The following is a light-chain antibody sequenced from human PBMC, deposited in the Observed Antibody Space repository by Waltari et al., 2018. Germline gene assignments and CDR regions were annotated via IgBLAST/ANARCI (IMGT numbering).Light chain of an antibody. J-gene: IGKJ5*01. V-gene: IGKV3-11*01. CDR2: DAS. Sequence: EIVLTQSPSTLSLSPGEIATLSCRASQSVSSYLACYQQKPGQAPWLPIYDASNRATGIPARFSGSGSGTDFTLTISSLEPEDFAVYYCQQRSNWPITFGQGTRLEIK. CDR3: QQRSNWPIT. CDR1: QSVSSY.